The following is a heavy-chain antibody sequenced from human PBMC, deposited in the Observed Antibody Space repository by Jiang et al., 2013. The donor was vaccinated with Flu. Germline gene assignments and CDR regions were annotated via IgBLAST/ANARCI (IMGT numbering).Heavy chain of an antibody. Sequence: QLLESGGGVVQPGRSLRLSCAASGFTFSNYVMHWVRQAPGKGLEWVAVTSFDGSNRHYADSVKGRFTVSRDNSKNTLYLQMDSLRTEDTAVYYCARDSDPLPQYCSGGFCYSGYFQHWGQGTLVTVSS. CDR3: ARDSDPLPQYCSGGFCYSGYFQH. V-gene: IGHV3-30*03. J-gene: IGHJ1*01. CDR2: TSFDGSNR. CDR1: GFTFSNYV. D-gene: IGHD2-15*01.